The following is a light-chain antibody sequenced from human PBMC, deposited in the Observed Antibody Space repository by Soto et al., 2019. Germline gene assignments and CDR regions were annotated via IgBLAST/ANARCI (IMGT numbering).Light chain of an antibody. V-gene: IGKV3D-20*01. J-gene: IGKJ1*01. Sequence: IVLTQSPDTLSLPPGERATLSCGASQSVDSSYVAWYQQKPGLAPRLLMFDASSRANGIPDRFRGSGSGTGFTLTISSLEPEDFAVYYCQQYSSSLWTFGQGTKVDIK. CDR1: QSVDSSY. CDR2: DAS. CDR3: QQYSSSLWT.